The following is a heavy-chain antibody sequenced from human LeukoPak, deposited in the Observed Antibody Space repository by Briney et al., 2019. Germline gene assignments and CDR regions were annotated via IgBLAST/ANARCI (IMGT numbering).Heavy chain of an antibody. D-gene: IGHD3-22*01. V-gene: IGHV3-48*03. CDR1: GFTFSSYE. CDR3: ARDQLGGYYDSRGYYY. Sequence: LSGGSLRLSCAASGFTFSSYEMNWVRQAPGKGLEWVSYISSSGSTIYYADSVKGRFTISRDNAKNSLYLQMNSLRAEDTAVYYCARDQLGGYYDSRGYYYWGQGTLVTVSS. CDR2: ISSSGSTI. J-gene: IGHJ4*02.